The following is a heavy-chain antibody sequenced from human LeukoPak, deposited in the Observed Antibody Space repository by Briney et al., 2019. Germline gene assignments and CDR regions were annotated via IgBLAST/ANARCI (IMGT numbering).Heavy chain of an antibody. D-gene: IGHD3-22*01. CDR1: GGSISSSSYY. CDR3: ARDYYYDSSGYYYSRDYFDY. CDR2: IYYSGST. V-gene: IGHV4-39*07. J-gene: IGHJ4*02. Sequence: SETLSLTCTVSGGSISSSSYYWGWIRQPPGKGLEWIGSIYYSGSTYYNPSLKSRVTISVDTSKNQFSLKLGSVTAADTAVYYCARDYYYDSSGYYYSRDYFDYWGQGTLVTVSS.